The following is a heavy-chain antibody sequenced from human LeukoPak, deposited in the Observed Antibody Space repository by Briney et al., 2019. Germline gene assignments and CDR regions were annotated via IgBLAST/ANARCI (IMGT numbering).Heavy chain of an antibody. Sequence: ASVKVSCKASGYTFTSYGISWVRQAPGQGLEWMGWINAYNGNTNYAQKLQGRVTMTTDTSTSTAYMELRSLRSDDTAVYYCARVKTNYYGSGSSVYYYYYMDVWGKGTTVTVSS. CDR1: GYTFTSYG. CDR3: ARVKTNYYGSGSSVYYYYYMDV. J-gene: IGHJ6*03. CDR2: INAYNGNT. V-gene: IGHV1-18*01. D-gene: IGHD3-10*01.